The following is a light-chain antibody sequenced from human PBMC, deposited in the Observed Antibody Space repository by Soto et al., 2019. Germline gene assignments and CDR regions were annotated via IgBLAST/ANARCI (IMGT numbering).Light chain of an antibody. Sequence: QPVLTQSPSASASLGASVNLTCTLSSGHSRYAIAWHQQQPEKGPRYLMKVNSDGSHSKGDGIPDRFSGSSSGAERYLTISSLQSEDEADYYCQTQRAFGGGTKLTVL. CDR3: QTQRA. CDR2: VNSDGSH. CDR1: SGHSRYA. V-gene: IGLV4-69*02. J-gene: IGLJ2*01.